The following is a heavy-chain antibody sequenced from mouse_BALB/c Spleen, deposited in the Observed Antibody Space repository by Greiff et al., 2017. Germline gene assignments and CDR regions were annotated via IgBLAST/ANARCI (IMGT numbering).Heavy chain of an antibody. D-gene: IGHD1-1*01. Sequence: VQLQQSGAELAKPGASVKMSCKASGYTFTSYWMHWVKQRPGQGLEWIGYINPSTGYTEYNQKFKDKATLTADKSSSTAYMQLSSLTSEDSAVYYCARSRYYGSSFYYAMDYWGQGTSVTVSS. CDR3: ARSRYYGSSFYYAMDY. CDR2: INPSTGYT. CDR1: GYTFTSYW. J-gene: IGHJ4*01. V-gene: IGHV1-7*01.